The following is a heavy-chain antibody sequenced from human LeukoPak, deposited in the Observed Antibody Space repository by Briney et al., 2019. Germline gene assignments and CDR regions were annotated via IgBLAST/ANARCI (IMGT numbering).Heavy chain of an antibody. CDR3: AKDWVTTAMVRGGIDY. CDR2: ISSSGSTI. Sequence: GGSLRLSCAASGFTFSSYEMNWVRQAPGKGLEWVSYISSSGSTIYYADSVKGRFTISRDNAKNSLYLQMNSLRAEDTAVYYCAKDWVTTAMVRGGIDYWGQGTLVTVSS. CDR1: GFTFSSYE. D-gene: IGHD5-18*01. J-gene: IGHJ4*02. V-gene: IGHV3-48*03.